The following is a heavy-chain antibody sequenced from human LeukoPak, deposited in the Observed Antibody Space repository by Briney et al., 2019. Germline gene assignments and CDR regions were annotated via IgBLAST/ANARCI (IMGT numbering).Heavy chain of an antibody. V-gene: IGHV1-8*01. CDR1: GYTFTSYD. J-gene: IGHJ5*02. Sequence: EASVKVSCKASGYTFTSYDINWVRQATGQGLEWMGWMNPNSGNTGYAQKFQGRVTMTRNTSISTAYMELSSLRSEDTAVYYCARESCSSGSCYSWFDPWGQGTLVTVSS. D-gene: IGHD2-15*01. CDR2: MNPNSGNT. CDR3: ARESCSSGSCYSWFDP.